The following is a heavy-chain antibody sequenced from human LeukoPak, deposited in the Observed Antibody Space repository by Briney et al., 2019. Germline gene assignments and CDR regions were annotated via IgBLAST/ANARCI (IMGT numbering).Heavy chain of an antibody. Sequence: ASVKVSCKASGGTFSSYAISWVRQAPGQGLEWMGGIIPIFGTANYARKFQGRVTITADESTSTAYMELSSLRSEDTAVYYCARIYDSSGYYYFDYWGQGTLVTVSS. CDR2: IIPIFGTA. V-gene: IGHV1-69*13. D-gene: IGHD3-22*01. CDR3: ARIYDSSGYYYFDY. CDR1: GGTFSSYA. J-gene: IGHJ4*02.